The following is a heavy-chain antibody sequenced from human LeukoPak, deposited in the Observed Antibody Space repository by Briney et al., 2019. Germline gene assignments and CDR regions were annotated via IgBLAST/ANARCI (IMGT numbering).Heavy chain of an antibody. Sequence: NASETLSLTCTVSDSYISDYYWSWIRQPPGKGLEWIGYIYYSGGADYNPSLKSRVTVSVDTSKNQFSLKLTSVTAADTAVYYCARDASTRKYFQHWGQGTLVTVSS. V-gene: IGHV4-59*01. CDR3: ARDASTRKYFQH. D-gene: IGHD3-16*01. J-gene: IGHJ1*01. CDR2: IYYSGGA. CDR1: DSYISDYY.